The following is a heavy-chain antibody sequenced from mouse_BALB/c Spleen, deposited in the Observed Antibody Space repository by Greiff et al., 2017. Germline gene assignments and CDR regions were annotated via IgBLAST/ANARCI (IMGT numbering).Heavy chain of an antibody. CDR1: GFTFSSYA. V-gene: IGHV5-6-5*01. J-gene: IGHJ3*01. D-gene: IGHD2-2*01. Sequence: DVHLVESGGGLVKPGGSLKLSCAASGFTFSSYAMSWVRQTPEKRLEWVASISSGGSTYYPDSVKGRFTISRDNARNILYLQMSSLRSEDTAMYYCARGDGYAWFAYWGQGTLVTVSA. CDR2: ISSGGST. CDR3: ARGDGYAWFAY.